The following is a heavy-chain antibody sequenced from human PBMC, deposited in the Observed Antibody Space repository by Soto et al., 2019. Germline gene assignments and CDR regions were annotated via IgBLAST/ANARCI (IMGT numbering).Heavy chain of an antibody. Sequence: EVYLLESGGGLVQPGGSLRLSCAASGFTFRNYPMNWVRQTPGKGLEWVSSISDSGGSTYYADSVKGRFTISRDNSYNTLYLLMNSLRAEDTAVYFCARSNSVGSGSYFHYYYGLDVWGQGTTVTVSS. CDR1: GFTFRNYP. D-gene: IGHD3-10*01. V-gene: IGHV3-23*01. CDR2: ISDSGGST. J-gene: IGHJ6*02. CDR3: ARSNSVGSGSYFHYYYGLDV.